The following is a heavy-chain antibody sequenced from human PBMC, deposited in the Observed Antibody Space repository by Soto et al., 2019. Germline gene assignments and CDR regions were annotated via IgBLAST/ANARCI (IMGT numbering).Heavy chain of an antibody. Sequence: NVSCKASGYTFTSYDINWVRQATGQGLEWMGWMNPNSGNTGYARKFQGRVTMTRNTSISTAYMELRSLRSDDTAVYYCARDYYDFWSGYYPGDNYYYYYMDVWGKGTTVTVSS. CDR3: ARDYYDFWSGYYPGDNYYYYYMDV. J-gene: IGHJ6*03. D-gene: IGHD3-3*01. CDR2: MNPNSGNT. CDR1: GYTFTSYD. V-gene: IGHV1-8*01.